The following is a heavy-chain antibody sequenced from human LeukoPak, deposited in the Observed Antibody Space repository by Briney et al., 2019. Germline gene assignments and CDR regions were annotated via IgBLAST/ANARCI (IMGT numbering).Heavy chain of an antibody. D-gene: IGHD3-16*01. CDR2: FYYSGRT. Sequence: SETLSLTCTVSGGSISSGSYYWDWIRQPPGKGLEWIGGFYYSGRTYYNPSLKSRVTISVDTSKNQFSLKLSSVTAADTAVYYCARGIRQWGMAPRFDPWGQGTLVTVSS. CDR3: ARGIRQWGMAPRFDP. J-gene: IGHJ5*02. CDR1: GGSISSGSYY. V-gene: IGHV4-39*07.